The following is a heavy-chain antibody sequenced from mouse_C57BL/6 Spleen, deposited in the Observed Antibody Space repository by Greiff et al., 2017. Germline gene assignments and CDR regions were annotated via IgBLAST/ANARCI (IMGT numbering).Heavy chain of an antibody. CDR1: GFTFSSYA. J-gene: IGHJ2*01. CDR2: ISDGGSYT. Sequence: EVQRVESGGGLVKPGGSLKLSCAASGFTFSSYAMSWVRQTPGKRLEWVATISDGGSYTYSPDYVKGRFTISRDNAKNNLYLQMSHLKSEDTAMYYCARDNGNYYFDYWGQGTTLTVSS. CDR3: ARDNGNYYFDY. V-gene: IGHV5-4*01. D-gene: IGHD2-1*01.